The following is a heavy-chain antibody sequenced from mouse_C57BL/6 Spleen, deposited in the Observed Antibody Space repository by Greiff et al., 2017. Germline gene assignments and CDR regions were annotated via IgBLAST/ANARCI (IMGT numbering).Heavy chain of an antibody. CDR1: GYAFTNYL. V-gene: IGHV1-54*01. CDR2: INPGSGGT. CDR3: ARNYGSSLYAMDY. D-gene: IGHD1-1*01. Sequence: QVQLQQSGAELVRPGTSVKVSCKASGYAFTNYLIEWVKQRPGQGLEWIGVINPGSGGTNYNEKFKGKATLTADKSSSTAYMQLSSLTSEDSAVYCCARNYGSSLYAMDYWCQGPSVTGYS. J-gene: IGHJ4*01.